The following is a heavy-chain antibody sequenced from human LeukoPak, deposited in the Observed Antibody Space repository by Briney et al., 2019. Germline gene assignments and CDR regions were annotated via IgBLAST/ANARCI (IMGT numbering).Heavy chain of an antibody. Sequence: SETLSLTCTVSRGSINNFFWNWVRQPPGKGLEWIGYIYYSGSTNYNSSLKSRVTMSVATSKNQFSRKLRSVTAADTAVYYCVRGTAPDTHWGQGALVTVPS. CDR3: VRGTAPDTH. CDR1: RGSINNFF. V-gene: IGHV4-59*08. J-gene: IGHJ4*02. D-gene: IGHD6-13*01. CDR2: IYYSGST.